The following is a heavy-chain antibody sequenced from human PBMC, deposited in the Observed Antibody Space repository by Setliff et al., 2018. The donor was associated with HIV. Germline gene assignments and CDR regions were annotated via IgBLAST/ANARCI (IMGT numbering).Heavy chain of an antibody. D-gene: IGHD3-10*01. CDR1: GGSISTSSSY. CDR2: IYYSGNT. Sequence: SETLSLTCTVSGGSISTSSSYWGWIRQPPGKGLEWIGSIYYSGNTYFSPSLKSRITTSVDTSKNQLSLNLRSVTAADTAVYYCVREGVRRGLGSGSFRYRAYYFDQWGQGTLVTVSS. J-gene: IGHJ4*02. V-gene: IGHV4-39*07. CDR3: VREGVRRGLGSGSFRYRAYYFDQ.